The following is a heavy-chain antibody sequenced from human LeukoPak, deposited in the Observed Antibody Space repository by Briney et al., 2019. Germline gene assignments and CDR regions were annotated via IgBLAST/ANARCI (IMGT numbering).Heavy chain of an antibody. CDR3: ARIQPAGDCSSTSCYRARHYYYMDV. CDR1: GGSISSHY. D-gene: IGHD2-2*01. J-gene: IGHJ6*03. CDR2: IYYSGST. Sequence: PSETLSLTCTVSGGSISSHYWSWIRRPPGKGLEWIGYIYYSGSTNYNPSLKSRVTISVDTSKNQFSLKLSSVTAADTAVYYCARIQPAGDCSSTSCYRARHYYYMDVWGKGTTVTVSS. V-gene: IGHV4-59*11.